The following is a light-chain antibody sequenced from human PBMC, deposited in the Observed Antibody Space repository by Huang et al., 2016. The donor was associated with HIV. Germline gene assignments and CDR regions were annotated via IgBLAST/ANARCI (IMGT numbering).Light chain of an antibody. CDR2: DAS. CDR3: QQRSNWPT. J-gene: IGKJ3*01. V-gene: IGKV3-11*01. CDR1: QSVSSY. Sequence: EIVLTQSPATLSLSPGERATLSCRASQSVSSYLAWYQQKPGHAPRLLIYDASNRATGIPARFSGSGSRTDFTLTISSLEPEDFAVYYCQQRSNWPTFGPGTKVDIK.